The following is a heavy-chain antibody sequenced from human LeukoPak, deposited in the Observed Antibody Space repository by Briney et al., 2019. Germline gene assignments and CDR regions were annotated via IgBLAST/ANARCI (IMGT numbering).Heavy chain of an antibody. CDR3: AKGNYYDSSGYLQSDDAFDI. Sequence: GGSLRLSCAASGFTFSSYAMSWVRQAPGKGLEWVSAISGSGGSTYYADSVKGRFTISRDNSKNTLYLQMNSLRAEDTAVYYRAKGNYYDSSGYLQSDDAFDIWGQGTMVTVSS. CDR1: GFTFSSYA. V-gene: IGHV3-23*01. J-gene: IGHJ3*02. CDR2: ISGSGGST. D-gene: IGHD3-22*01.